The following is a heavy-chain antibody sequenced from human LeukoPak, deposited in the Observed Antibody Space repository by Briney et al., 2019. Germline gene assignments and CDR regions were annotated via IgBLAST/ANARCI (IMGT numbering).Heavy chain of an antibody. Sequence: ASVKVSCKASGYTFTGYYMHWVRQAPRQGLEWMGWINPNSGGTNYAQKFQGRVTMTRDTSISTAYMELSRLRSDDTAVYYCARSIPVRYDILDPWGQGTLVTVSS. CDR2: INPNSGGT. D-gene: IGHD3-9*01. CDR1: GYTFTGYY. J-gene: IGHJ5*02. V-gene: IGHV1-2*02. CDR3: ARSIPVRYDILDP.